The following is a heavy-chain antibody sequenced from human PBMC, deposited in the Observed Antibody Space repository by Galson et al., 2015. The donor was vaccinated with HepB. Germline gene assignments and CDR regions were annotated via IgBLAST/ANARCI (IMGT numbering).Heavy chain of an antibody. Sequence: LRLSCAASGFTVSSNYMSWVRQAPGKGLEWVSVIYSGGSTYYADSVKGRFTISRDNPKNTLYLQMNSLRAEDTAVYYCAKSGSYYYFDYWGQGTLVTVSS. CDR3: AKSGSYYYFDY. J-gene: IGHJ4*02. V-gene: IGHV3-53*01. CDR2: IYSGGST. CDR1: GFTVSSNY. D-gene: IGHD1-26*01.